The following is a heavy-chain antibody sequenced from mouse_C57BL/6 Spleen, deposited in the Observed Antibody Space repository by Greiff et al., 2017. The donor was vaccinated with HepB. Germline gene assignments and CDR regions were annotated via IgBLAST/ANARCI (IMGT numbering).Heavy chain of an antibody. CDR3: ARDRYYGSSYEYYAMND. Sequence: ASEGGLVQPGSSTKLSCTASGFIFRDDYMAWVRQVPEKGLEWVANTTYDGSSTYYLVSLKSRFIISRDNAKKILYLQMSSLKSEDTATYYCARDRYYGSSYEYYAMNDWSEGTSDTVPS. V-gene: IGHV5-16*01. J-gene: IGHJ4*01. CDR1: GFIFRDDY. CDR2: TTYDGSST. D-gene: IGHD1-1*01.